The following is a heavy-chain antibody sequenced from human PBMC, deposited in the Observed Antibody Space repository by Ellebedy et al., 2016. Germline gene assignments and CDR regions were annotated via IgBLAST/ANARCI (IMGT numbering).Heavy chain of an antibody. V-gene: IGHV3-9*01. J-gene: IGHJ4*02. D-gene: IGHD5-24*01. CDR1: GFTIDDYA. CDR3: AKGDGYTSGNFDC. CDR2: LSWDGNSI. Sequence: GGSLRLSCAASGFTIDDYAMHWVRQAPGKGLEWVSGLSWDGNSIDYADSVKGRFTISRDKGKNSLYLQMNSLRTEDTAFYYCAKGDGYTSGNFDCWGQGTLVTVSS.